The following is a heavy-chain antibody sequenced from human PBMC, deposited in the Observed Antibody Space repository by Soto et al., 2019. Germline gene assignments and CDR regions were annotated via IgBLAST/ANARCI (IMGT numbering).Heavy chain of an antibody. CDR1: GYSFTSYW. CDR3: SRREYYDSRGYHGADY. Sequence: GESLKISCKGSGYSFTSYWISWVRQMPGKGLECMGRIDPSDSYTNYSPSFQGHVTVSADKSISTAYLQWSSLKASDTAMYYCSRREYYDSRGYHGADYWGQGTLVTVS. V-gene: IGHV5-10-1*01. D-gene: IGHD3-22*01. CDR2: IDPSDSYT. J-gene: IGHJ4*02.